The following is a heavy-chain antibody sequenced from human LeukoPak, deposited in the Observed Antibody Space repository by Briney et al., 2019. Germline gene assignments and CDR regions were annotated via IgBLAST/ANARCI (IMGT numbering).Heavy chain of an antibody. CDR3: AKPHCSSSSCSFDY. CDR2: ISAYNGNT. D-gene: IGHD2-2*01. V-gene: IGHV1-18*01. Sequence: ASVKVSCKASGYTFTSYGISWVRQAPGQGLEWMGWISAYNGNTNYAQKLQGRVTMTTDTSTSTAYMELKSLRSDDTAVYYCAKPHCSSSSCSFDYWGQGTLVTVSS. J-gene: IGHJ4*02. CDR1: GYTFTSYG.